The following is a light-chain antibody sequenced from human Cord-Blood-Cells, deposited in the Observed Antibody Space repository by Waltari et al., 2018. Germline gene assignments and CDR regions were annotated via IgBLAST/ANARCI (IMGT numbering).Light chain of an antibody. V-gene: IGLV1-47*01. CDR1: SSNIGRNY. CDR3: AAWDDSLSGRV. CDR2: RNN. J-gene: IGLJ3*02. Sequence: QSVLTQPPSASGTPGQRVTISRSGSSSNIGRNYVYWYQQLPGTAPKLLLYRNNQRPSGVPARFSVSKSVTSASRASSVLRYEDEADYYCAAWDDSLSGRVFGGGTKLTVL.